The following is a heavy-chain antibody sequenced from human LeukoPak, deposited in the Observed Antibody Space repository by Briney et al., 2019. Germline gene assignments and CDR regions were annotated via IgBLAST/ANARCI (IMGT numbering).Heavy chain of an antibody. D-gene: IGHD2-2*01. CDR1: GFTFSSYD. V-gene: IGHV3-13*01. Sequence: GGSLRLSCAASGFTFSSYDMHWVRQATGKGLEWVSAIGTAGDTYYPGSVKGRFTISRENAKNSLYLQMNSLRAGDTAVYYCARGESYCSSTSCYNWFDPWGQGTLVTVSS. CDR2: IGTAGDT. CDR3: ARGESYCSSTSCYNWFDP. J-gene: IGHJ5*02.